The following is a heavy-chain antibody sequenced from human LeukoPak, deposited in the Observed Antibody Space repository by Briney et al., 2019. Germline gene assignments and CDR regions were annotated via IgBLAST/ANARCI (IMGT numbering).Heavy chain of an antibody. Sequence: ASVKVSFKASGYTFTSYGISWVRQPPAQGLEWMGWISAYNGNTNYAQKLQGRVTMTTDTSTSTAYMERRSLRSDDTAVYYCARDVGLELPLNYWGQGTLVTVSS. D-gene: IGHD1-7*01. CDR1: GYTFTSYG. J-gene: IGHJ4*02. V-gene: IGHV1-18*01. CDR3: ARDVGLELPLNY. CDR2: ISAYNGNT.